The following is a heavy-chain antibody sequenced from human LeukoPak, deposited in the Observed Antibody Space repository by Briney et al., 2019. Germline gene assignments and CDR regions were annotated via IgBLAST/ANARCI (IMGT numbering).Heavy chain of an antibody. V-gene: IGHV3-30*02. CDR3: AKDLVPYYYDSSGHPNWFDP. CDR2: IRYDGSKK. J-gene: IGHJ5*02. CDR1: GFIFSSYG. Sequence: GGSLRLSCAASGFIFSSYGMHWVRQAPGKGLEWVAFIRYDGSKKYYADSVKGRFTISRDNSKNTLYLQMNSLRAEDTAVYYCAKDLVPYYYDSSGHPNWFDPWGQGTLVTVSS. D-gene: IGHD3-22*01.